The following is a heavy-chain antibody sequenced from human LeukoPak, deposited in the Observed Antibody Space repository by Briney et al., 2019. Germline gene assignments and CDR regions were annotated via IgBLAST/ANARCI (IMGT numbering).Heavy chain of an antibody. Sequence: GGSLRLSCAASGFTFSSYGMHWVRQAPGKGLEWVAFIRYDGSNKYYADSVKGRFTISRDNSKNTLYLQMNSLRAEDTAVYYCANEAPWGATPDYWGQGTLVTVSS. CDR1: GFTFSSYG. CDR2: IRYDGSNK. CDR3: ANEAPWGATPDY. V-gene: IGHV3-30*02. J-gene: IGHJ4*02. D-gene: IGHD1-26*01.